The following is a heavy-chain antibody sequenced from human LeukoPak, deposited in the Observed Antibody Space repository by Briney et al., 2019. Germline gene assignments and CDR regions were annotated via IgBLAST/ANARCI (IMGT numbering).Heavy chain of an antibody. CDR3: AKWNSYYYYMDV. V-gene: IGHV4-61*01. J-gene: IGHJ6*03. CDR1: GYSISSGYY. CDR2: IYYSGST. D-gene: IGHD1-1*01. Sequence: PSETLSLTCVVSGYSISSGYYWSWIRQPPGKGLEWIGYIYYSGSTNYNPSLKSRVTISVDTSKNQFSLKLSSVTAADTAVYYCAKWNSYYYYMDVWGKGTTVTVSS.